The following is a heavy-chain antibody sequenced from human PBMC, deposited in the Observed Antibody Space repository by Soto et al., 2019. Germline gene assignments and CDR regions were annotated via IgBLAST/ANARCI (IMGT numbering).Heavy chain of an antibody. V-gene: IGHV3-7*01. CDR2: IKQDGSEK. Sequence: GGSLRLSCAASGFTFSNYWMTWVRQAPGKGLEWVANIKQDGSEKYYVDSVKGRFTISRDHAKNSLYLQMNSLRAEDTAVDYCATSFFEWCLVDCWGQGTLVTVSS. D-gene: IGHD3-3*01. CDR3: ATSFFEWCLVDC. J-gene: IGHJ4*02. CDR1: GFTFSNYW.